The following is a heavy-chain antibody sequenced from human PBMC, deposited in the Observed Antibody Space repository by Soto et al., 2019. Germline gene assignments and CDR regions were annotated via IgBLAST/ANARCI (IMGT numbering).Heavy chain of an antibody. J-gene: IGHJ6*02. CDR2: ISYDGSNR. D-gene: IGHD3-10*01. Sequence: PGGSLRLSCAASGFTFSSYGIHWVRQAPGKGPEWVAIISYDGSNRHYADSVKGRFTIPRDNSKNTLYLQMNSLRPEDTAVYYCAKDRGTATVYYYYGMDVWGQGTTVTVSS. V-gene: IGHV3-30*18. CDR1: GFTFSSYG. CDR3: AKDRGTATVYYYYGMDV.